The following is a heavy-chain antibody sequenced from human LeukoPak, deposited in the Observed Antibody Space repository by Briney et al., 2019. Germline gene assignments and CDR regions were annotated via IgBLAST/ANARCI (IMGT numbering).Heavy chain of an antibody. CDR1: GFTFSSYA. Sequence: GGSLRLSCGASGFTFSSYAMSWVRQAPGRGLEWVSAIGSGTYYADSVKGRFTTSRDNSKNTLYLQMNSLRAEDTAVYYCAKVLAYYFDYWGQGTLVTVSS. V-gene: IGHV3-23*01. J-gene: IGHJ4*02. CDR2: IGSGT. CDR3: AKVLAYYFDY.